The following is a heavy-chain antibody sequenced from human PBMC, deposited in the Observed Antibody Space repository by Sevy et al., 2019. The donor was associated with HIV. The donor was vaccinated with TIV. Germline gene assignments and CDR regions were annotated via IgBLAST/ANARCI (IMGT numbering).Heavy chain of an antibody. J-gene: IGHJ6*02. CDR2: IYPGDSDT. D-gene: IGHD1-1*01. CDR1: GYRFTDYW. V-gene: IGHV5-51*01. Sequence: GGSLRLSCKASGYRFTDYWIGWVRQMPGKGLEWMGIIYPGDSDTTYSPSFQGLVTISVDKSINTAYLQWSSLKASDTAIFYCARGARGTLPSYYYYPMDVWGQGTTVTVSS. CDR3: ARGARGTLPSYYYYPMDV.